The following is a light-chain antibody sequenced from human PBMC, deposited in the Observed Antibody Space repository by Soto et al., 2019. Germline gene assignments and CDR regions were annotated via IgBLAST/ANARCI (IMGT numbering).Light chain of an antibody. V-gene: IGKV1-5*01. CDR3: QRYNGY. CDR2: DAL. CDR1: QNIDNR. J-gene: IGKJ2*01. Sequence: DFPMAQSPTTMSTSVGDRVTITCRASQNIDNRLAWYQQKPGKAPKLLIYDALSLESGVPSRFSGSRAGTEFTLTISSLQPDDFATYYCQRYNGYFGQGTKLEI.